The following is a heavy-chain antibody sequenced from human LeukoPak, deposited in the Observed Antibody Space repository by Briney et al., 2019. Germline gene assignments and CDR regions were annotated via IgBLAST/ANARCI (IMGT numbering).Heavy chain of an antibody. D-gene: IGHD3-10*01. CDR2: ISSSSEYI. V-gene: IGHV3-21*01. J-gene: IGHJ6*03. CDR3: AREKSKLLWAGDLLRPEYYYYMDV. Sequence: GGSLRLSCAASDSTFNGFALNWVRQAPGKGLEWVSSISSSSEYIPYAVSVRGRFTISRDSAKNSLYLQMNSLRAEDTAVYYCAREKSKLLWAGDLLRPEYYYYMDVWGKGTTVTVSS. CDR1: DSTFNGFA.